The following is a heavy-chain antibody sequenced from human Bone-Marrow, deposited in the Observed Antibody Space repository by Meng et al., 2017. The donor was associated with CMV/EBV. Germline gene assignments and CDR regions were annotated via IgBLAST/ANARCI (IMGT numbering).Heavy chain of an antibody. CDR1: GFSFSSYE. D-gene: IGHD2/OR15-2a*01. CDR3: TREGIYADTGDAFEI. CDR2: ISSSGSTR. J-gene: IGHJ3*02. V-gene: IGHV3-48*03. Sequence: GESLKISCAAPGFSFSSYEMNWVRQAPGKGLEWVSYISSSGSTRYYGDSVRGRFTISRDNAENSLYLQMNSLRAEDTAVYYCTREGIYADTGDAFEIWGQGTRVTVSS.